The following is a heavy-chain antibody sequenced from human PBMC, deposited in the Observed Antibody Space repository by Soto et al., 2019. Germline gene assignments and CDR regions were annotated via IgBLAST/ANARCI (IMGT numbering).Heavy chain of an antibody. CDR1: GYTFTSYA. Sequence: ASVKVSCTASGYTFTSYAMHWVRQAPGQRLEWMGWINAGNGNTKYSQKFQGRVTMTEDTSTDTAYMELSSLRSEDTAVYYCATDELQLLDYWGQGTLVTVSS. CDR2: INAGNGNT. V-gene: IGHV1-3*01. CDR3: ATDELQLLDY. J-gene: IGHJ4*02. D-gene: IGHD1-1*01.